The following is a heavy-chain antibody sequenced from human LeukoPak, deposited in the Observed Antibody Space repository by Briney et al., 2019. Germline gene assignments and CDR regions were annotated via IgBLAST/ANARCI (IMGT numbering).Heavy chain of an antibody. D-gene: IGHD3-9*01. V-gene: IGHV4-59*08. J-gene: IGHJ3*02. CDR1: GGSISNSY. CDR2: VSYSGTT. CDR3: ARLGYYDILTGYQHDAFDI. Sequence: SETLSLTCTVSGGSISNSYWSWIRQPPGRGLEWMGVVSYSGTTHDNPSLKSRVIMSVDTSKNHFSLQLSSVTAADTAVYFCARLGYYDILTGYQHDAFDIWGLGTAVTVSS.